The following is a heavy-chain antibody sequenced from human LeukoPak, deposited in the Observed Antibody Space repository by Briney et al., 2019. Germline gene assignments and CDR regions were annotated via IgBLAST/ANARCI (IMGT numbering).Heavy chain of an antibody. D-gene: IGHD1-26*01. CDR1: GFTFSSYW. CDR2: IRDDGDEI. J-gene: IGHJ4*02. V-gene: IGHV3-7*01. Sequence: GGSLRLSCEASGFTFSSYWMSWVRQAPGKGLEWVANIRDDGDEIYYVDYVKGRFTISRDNAKSSLFLQMNSLRAEDAAVYYCARDKPRGSYYGSIFDSWGQGTLVTVSS. CDR3: ARDKPRGSYYGSIFDS.